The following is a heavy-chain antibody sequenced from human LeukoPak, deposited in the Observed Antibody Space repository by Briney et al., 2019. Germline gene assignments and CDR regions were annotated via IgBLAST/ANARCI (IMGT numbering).Heavy chain of an antibody. J-gene: IGHJ4*02. D-gene: IGHD1-14*01. CDR3: AREGLDRGYFDY. CDR2: ISGSGYNT. V-gene: IGHV3-21*01. CDR1: GVTFSSHG. Sequence: PGGSLRLSCAASGVTFSSHGMSWVRQAPGKGLEWVSTISGSGYNTYYADSVKGRFTISRDNAKNSLYLQMNSLRAEDTAVYYCAREGLDRGYFDYWGQGSLVTVSS.